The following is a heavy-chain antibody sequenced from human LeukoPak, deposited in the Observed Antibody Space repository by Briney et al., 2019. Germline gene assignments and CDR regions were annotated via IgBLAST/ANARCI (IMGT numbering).Heavy chain of an antibody. D-gene: IGHD3-22*01. Sequence: SETLSLTCAVSGGSISSSNWWSWVRQPPGKGLEWIGEIYHSGSTNYNPSLKSRVTISVDTSKNQFSLKLSSVTAADTAVYFCARASGDSSGFDYWGQGTLVTVSS. J-gene: IGHJ4*02. CDR3: ARASGDSSGFDY. CDR2: IYHSGST. CDR1: GGSISSSNW. V-gene: IGHV4-4*02.